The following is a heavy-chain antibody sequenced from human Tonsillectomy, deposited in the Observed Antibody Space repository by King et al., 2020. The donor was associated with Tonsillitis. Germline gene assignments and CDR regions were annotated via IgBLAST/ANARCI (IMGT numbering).Heavy chain of an antibody. CDR1: GFTVSSNY. CDR3: ARVEEYYDSSGYYTDY. CDR2: IYSGGST. Sequence: VQLVESGGGLIQPGGSLRLSCAASGFTVSSNYMGWVRQAPGKGLEWVSVIYSGGSTYYADSVKGRFTISRDNSKNTLYLQMNSLRAEDTAVYYCARVEEYYDSSGYYTDYWGQGTLVTVSS. J-gene: IGHJ4*02. D-gene: IGHD3-22*01. V-gene: IGHV3-53*01.